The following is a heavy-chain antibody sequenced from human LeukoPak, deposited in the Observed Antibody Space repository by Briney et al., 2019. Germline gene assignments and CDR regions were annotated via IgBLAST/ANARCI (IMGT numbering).Heavy chain of an antibody. J-gene: IGHJ4*02. CDR3: ARAVDTAMVTSHYFDY. V-gene: IGHV3-11*01. Sequence: GGSLRLSCAASGFTFSDYYMSWIRQAPGEGLEWVSYISRSGSTIYYADSVKGRFTISRDNAKNSLYLQMNSLRTEDTAVYYCARAVDTAMVTSHYFDYWGQGTLVTVSS. CDR2: ISRSGSTI. CDR1: GFTFSDYY. D-gene: IGHD5-18*01.